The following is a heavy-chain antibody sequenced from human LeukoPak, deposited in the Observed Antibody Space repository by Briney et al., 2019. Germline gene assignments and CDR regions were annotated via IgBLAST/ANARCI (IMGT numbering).Heavy chain of an antibody. CDR2: ISGSGGST. Sequence: GESLRLSCAASGFAFSSYAMSWVRQAPGKGLEWVSAISGSGGSTYYADSVKGRFTISRDNSKNTLYLQMNSLRVEDTAVYYCAKEMGNSNWYYFDNWGQGTLVTVSS. CDR1: GFAFSSYA. CDR3: AKEMGNSNWYYFDN. V-gene: IGHV3-23*01. D-gene: IGHD6-13*01. J-gene: IGHJ4*02.